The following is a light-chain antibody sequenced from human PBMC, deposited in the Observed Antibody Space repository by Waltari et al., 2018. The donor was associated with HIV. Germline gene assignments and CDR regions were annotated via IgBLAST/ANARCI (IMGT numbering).Light chain of an antibody. CDR2: RDN. CDR3: AAWDDKVSAWL. V-gene: IGLV1-44*01. Sequence: HSALTQPPSAPWPPGDSVLLSCYGGRSYFGPNLLYRSQQPLGAAPKLIIYRDNQRPPGVSDRFSGSKSGTSASLIISGLQSEDEADYYCAAWDDKVSAWLFGAGTKVTVL. CDR1: RSYFGPNL. J-gene: IGLJ3*02.